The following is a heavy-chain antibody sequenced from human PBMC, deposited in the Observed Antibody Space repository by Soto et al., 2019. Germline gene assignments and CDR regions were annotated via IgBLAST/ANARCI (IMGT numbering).Heavy chain of an antibody. D-gene: IGHD6-19*01. Sequence: ASVKVSCKASGYTFTSYDISWVRQAPGQGLEWMGWVNPNSGYTDYAQKFQGRVTMTRNTSISTVYMELSSLKSDDPAVYLCARGRGWRDFWGQGTLVTVSS. J-gene: IGHJ4*02. V-gene: IGHV1-8*01. CDR1: GYTFTSYD. CDR3: ARGRGWRDF. CDR2: VNPNSGYT.